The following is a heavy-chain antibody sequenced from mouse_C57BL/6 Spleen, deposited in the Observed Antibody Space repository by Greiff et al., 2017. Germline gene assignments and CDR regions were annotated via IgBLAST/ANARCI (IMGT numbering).Heavy chain of an antibody. D-gene: IGHD2-4*01. J-gene: IGHJ2*01. CDR1: GYAFSSYW. V-gene: IGHV1-80*01. CDR2: IYPGDGDT. Sequence: VKLQESGAELVKPGASVKISCKASGYAFSSYWMNWVKQRPGKGLEWIGQIYPGDGDTNYNGKFKGKATLTADKSSSTAYMQLSSLTSEDSAVYFCARSGYDYDGYYFDYWGQGTTLTVSS. CDR3: ARSGYDYDGYYFDY.